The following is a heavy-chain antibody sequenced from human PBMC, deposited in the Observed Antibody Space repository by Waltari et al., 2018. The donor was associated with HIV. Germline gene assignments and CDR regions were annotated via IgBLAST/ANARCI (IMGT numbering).Heavy chain of an antibody. D-gene: IGHD2-15*01. J-gene: IGHJ6*02. CDR2: ISSERTNI. V-gene: IGHV3-48*02. CDR3: ARDTLNFYFGLDV. Sequence: EEQLVESGGGLVQPGGSLRLSCAASGFTLSRSAVTWVRQAPGKGLELIAYISSERTNIQYADSVKGRFTVSRDNAEESLYLEMNSLRDEDTAVYYCARDTLNFYFGLDVWGQGTTVTVSS. CDR1: GFTLSRSA.